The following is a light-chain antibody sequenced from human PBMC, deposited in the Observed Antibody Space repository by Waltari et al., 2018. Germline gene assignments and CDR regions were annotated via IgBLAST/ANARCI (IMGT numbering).Light chain of an antibody. CDR3: SSYTSSSTVV. CDR2: EVS. Sequence: QSALTQPASVSGSPGPSITIPCTGTSSDVGGYNYVPWYQQHPGKAPKLMIYEVSNRPSGVSNRFSGSKSGNTASLTISGLQAEDEADYYCSSYTSSSTVVFGGGTKLTVL. J-gene: IGLJ2*01. CDR1: SSDVGGYNY. V-gene: IGLV2-14*01.